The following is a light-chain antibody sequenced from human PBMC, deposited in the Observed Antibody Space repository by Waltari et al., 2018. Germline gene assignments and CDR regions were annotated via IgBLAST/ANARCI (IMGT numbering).Light chain of an antibody. J-gene: IGKJ1*01. CDR1: PSISSW. Sequence: EIKMTQSPSTLSASVGDKVPITCRASPSISSWLAWYQQKPGKAPKLLIYKASSWESGVPSRFSGSGSGTEFTLTISSLQPDDFATYYCQQYNSYSRTFGQGTKVEIK. CDR2: KAS. CDR3: QQYNSYSRT. V-gene: IGKV1-5*03.